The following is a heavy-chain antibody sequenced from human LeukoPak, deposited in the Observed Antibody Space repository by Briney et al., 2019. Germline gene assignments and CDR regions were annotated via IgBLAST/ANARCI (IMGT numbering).Heavy chain of an antibody. J-gene: IGHJ4*02. CDR1: GGYISTYY. CDR2: VYYSGST. CDR3: TRDKGPSADRTAFDF. Sequence: PSETLSLTCSVSGGYISTYYWSWIRQPPGRGLEWIGYVYYSGSTNYNPSLKSRVTMSVDTSKNQFSLQLRSVTPADTAVYYCTRDKGPSADRTAFDFCGQGTLVTVSS. V-gene: IGHV4-59*01. D-gene: IGHD2-2*01.